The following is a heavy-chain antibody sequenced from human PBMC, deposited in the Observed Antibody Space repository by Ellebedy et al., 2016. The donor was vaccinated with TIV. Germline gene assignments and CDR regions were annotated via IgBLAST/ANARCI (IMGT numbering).Heavy chain of an antibody. J-gene: IGHJ6*03. CDR1: GFTFSSYW. CDR3: ARDEAECSTTSCYTVSYYMDV. CDR2: IKQDGSEK. Sequence: GESPKISCAASGFTFSSYWMSWVRQAPGKGLEWVANIKQDGSEKYYVDSVKGRFTISRDNAKNSLYLQLNSLRAEDTALYYCARDEAECSTTSCYTVSYYMDVWGKGTTVTVSS. D-gene: IGHD2-2*02. V-gene: IGHV3-7*01.